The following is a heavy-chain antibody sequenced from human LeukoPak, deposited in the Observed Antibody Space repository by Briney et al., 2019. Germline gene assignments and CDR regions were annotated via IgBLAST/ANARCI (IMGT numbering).Heavy chain of an antibody. Sequence: PGGALRLSCAASGFTFSSYSMNWGRPAPGKGLEWVSSISSSSSYIYYADSVKGRFTISRDNAKNSLYLQMNSLRAEDTAVYYCARFHSSSSYWGQGTLVTVSS. CDR2: ISSSSSYI. CDR3: ARFHSSSSY. J-gene: IGHJ4*02. V-gene: IGHV3-21*01. CDR1: GFTFSSYS. D-gene: IGHD6-6*01.